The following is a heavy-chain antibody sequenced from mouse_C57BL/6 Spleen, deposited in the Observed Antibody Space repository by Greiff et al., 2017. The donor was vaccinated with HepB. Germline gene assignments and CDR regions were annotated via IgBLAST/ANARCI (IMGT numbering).Heavy chain of an antibody. Sequence: VQLQQSGGGLVKPGGSLKLSCAASGFTFSSYAMSWVRQTPEKRLEWVATISDGGSYTYYPDNVKGRFTISRDNAKNNLYLQMSHLKSEDTAMYYCARDQVTTRGFAYWGQGTLVTVSA. CDR2: ISDGGSYT. D-gene: IGHD2-2*01. CDR3: ARDQVTTRGFAY. CDR1: GFTFSSYA. J-gene: IGHJ3*01. V-gene: IGHV5-4*01.